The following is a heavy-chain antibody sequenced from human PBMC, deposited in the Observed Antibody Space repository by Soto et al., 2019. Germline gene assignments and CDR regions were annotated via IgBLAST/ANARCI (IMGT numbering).Heavy chain of an antibody. J-gene: IGHJ6*02. Sequence: ASVKVSCKASGYTFTSYYMHWVRQAPGQGLEWMGIINPSGGSTSYAQRFQGRVTMTRDTSTSTVYMELSSLRSEDTAVYDYARAHYDILTGYPNYYYYYGMDVWGQGTTVTVSS. V-gene: IGHV1-46*01. CDR1: GYTFTSYY. CDR2: INPSGGST. CDR3: ARAHYDILTGYPNYYYYYGMDV. D-gene: IGHD3-9*01.